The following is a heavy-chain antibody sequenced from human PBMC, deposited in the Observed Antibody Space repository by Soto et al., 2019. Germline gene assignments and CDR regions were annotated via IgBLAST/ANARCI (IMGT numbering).Heavy chain of an antibody. J-gene: IGHJ4*02. CDR3: ARDTGELLVIDY. CDR2: ISPNDGNT. Sequence: ASVKVSCKASGYTFITYNFSWVRQAPGQGLEWMGWISPNDGNTNYAQNVQGRVTMTTDTSTRTAYMELRSLRPDDTAVYYCARDTGELLVIDYWGQGTQVTVYS. V-gene: IGHV1-18*04. CDR1: GYTFITYN. D-gene: IGHD1-7*01.